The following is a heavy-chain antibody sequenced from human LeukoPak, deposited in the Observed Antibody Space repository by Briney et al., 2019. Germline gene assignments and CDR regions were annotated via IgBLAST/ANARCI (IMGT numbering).Heavy chain of an antibody. CDR2: INHSGST. V-gene: IGHV4-34*01. CDR3: AEYSSSVYYYYGMDV. J-gene: IGHJ6*02. D-gene: IGHD6-6*01. Sequence: QASETLSLTCAVYGGSFSGYYWSWIRQPSGKGLEWIGEINHSGSTNYNPSLKSRVTISVDTSKNQFSLKLSSVTAADTAVYYCAEYSSSVYYYYGMDVWGQGTTVTVSS. CDR1: GGSFSGYY.